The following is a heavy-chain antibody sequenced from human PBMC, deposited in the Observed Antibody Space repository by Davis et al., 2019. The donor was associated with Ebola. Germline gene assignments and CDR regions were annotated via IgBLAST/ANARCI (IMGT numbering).Heavy chain of an antibody. Sequence: GESLKISCAASGFTFSSSAMSWVRQSPGKGLEWVSTISGSGGTTYYADSVKGRFTISRDNSKNTLFLQINSLRAEDTALYYCAANFVIAAVPASIAHWGQGTLVTVSS. CDR1: GFTFSSSA. V-gene: IGHV3-23*01. D-gene: IGHD2-2*01. J-gene: IGHJ4*02. CDR2: ISGSGGTT. CDR3: AANFVIAAVPASIAH.